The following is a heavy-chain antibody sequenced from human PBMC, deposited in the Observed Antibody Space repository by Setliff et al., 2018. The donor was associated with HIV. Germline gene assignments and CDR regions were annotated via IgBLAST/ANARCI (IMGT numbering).Heavy chain of an antibody. CDR2: ISSSGSTI. D-gene: IGHD3-16*01. CDR3: ARDKGPPPVGCYFDY. J-gene: IGHJ4*02. CDR1: GFTFSDYY. V-gene: IGHV3-11*01. Sequence: PGGSLRLSCAASGFTFSDYYMSWIRQAPGKGLEWVSYISSSGSTIYYADSVKGRFTISRDNAKNSLYLQMNSLRAEDTAMYYCARDKGPPPVGCYFDYWGQGTLVTVSS.